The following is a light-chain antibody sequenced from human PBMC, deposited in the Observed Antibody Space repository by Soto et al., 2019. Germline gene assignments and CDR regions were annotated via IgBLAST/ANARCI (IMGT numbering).Light chain of an antibody. CDR3: CSYTTRYTPV. CDR1: NSDIGRYKY. Sequence: QSALTQPASVSGSLGQSITISCTGTNSDIGRYKYVSWYQQHPGKAPKFIIYDVSDRPSGVSNRFSGSKSGNTASLTISGLQAEDEADYYCCSYTTRYTPVFGGGTKLTVL. CDR2: DVS. V-gene: IGLV2-14*03. J-gene: IGLJ2*01.